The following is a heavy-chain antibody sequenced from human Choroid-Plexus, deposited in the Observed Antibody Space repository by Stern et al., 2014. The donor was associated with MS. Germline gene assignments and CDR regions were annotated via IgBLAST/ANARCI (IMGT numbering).Heavy chain of an antibody. V-gene: IGHV3-30*18. CDR2: VSSDGSNK. Sequence: VQLVESGGGVVQPGRPLRLSCVASGFTFGSCAMHWVRQAPGQGLEWLAGVSSDGSNKYYADAVKGRFTSSRDNSQNTLYIQMSSLRPEDTAVYYCAKDRQYLTYFFDHWGQGSLVTVSS. D-gene: IGHD2/OR15-2a*01. J-gene: IGHJ5*02. CDR3: AKDRQYLTYFFDH. CDR1: GFTFGSCA.